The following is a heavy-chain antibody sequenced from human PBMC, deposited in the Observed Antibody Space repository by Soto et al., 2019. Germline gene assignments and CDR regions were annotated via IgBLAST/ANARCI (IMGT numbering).Heavy chain of an antibody. CDR1: GFTFSSYS. CDR2: ISSSSSYI. V-gene: IGHV3-21*01. Sequence: EVPLVESGGGLVKPGGSLRLSCAASGFTFSSYSMNWVRQAPGKGLEWVSSISSSSSYIYYADSVKGRFTISRDNAKNSLYLQMNSLRAEDTAVYYCARELGGGVVGYYMDVWGKGNTVTVSS. J-gene: IGHJ6*03. CDR3: ARELGGGVVGYYMDV. D-gene: IGHD3-3*01.